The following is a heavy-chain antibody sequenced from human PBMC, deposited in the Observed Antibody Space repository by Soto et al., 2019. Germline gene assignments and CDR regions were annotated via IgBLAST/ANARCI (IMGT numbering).Heavy chain of an antibody. CDR2: IYHDGTT. V-gene: IGHV4-4*02. Sequence: QVRLQESGPGLVKSSGTLSLTCAVSGDSIINNYWWNWVRQAPGKGLEWIGEIYHDGTTNYNPSLKSRVTISADKSKNQLSLKLTSVTAADTAVYFCAGLGTTVSAFDYWGQGTQVTVSS. D-gene: IGHD1-1*01. J-gene: IGHJ4*02. CDR1: GDSIINNYW. CDR3: AGLGTTVSAFDY.